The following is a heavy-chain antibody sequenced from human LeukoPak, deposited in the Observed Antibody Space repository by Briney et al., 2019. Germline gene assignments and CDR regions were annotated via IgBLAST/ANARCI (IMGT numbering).Heavy chain of an antibody. D-gene: IGHD3-22*01. CDR2: IYTSGST. V-gene: IGHV4-4*09. CDR3: ARLKKAEYYYDSSGYYYLDYFDY. CDR1: DGSISSYY. Sequence: SETLSLTCTVEDGSISSYYWSWIRQPPGKELEWIGYIYTSGSTNYNPSLKSRVTISVDTSKNQFSLKLSSVTAADTAVYYCARLKKAEYYYDSSGYYYLDYFDYWGQGTLVTVSS. J-gene: IGHJ4*02.